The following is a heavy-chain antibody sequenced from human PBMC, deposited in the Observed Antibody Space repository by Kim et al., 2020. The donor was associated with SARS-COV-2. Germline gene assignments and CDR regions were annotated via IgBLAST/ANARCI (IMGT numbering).Heavy chain of an antibody. CDR2: ISSSSSAI. D-gene: IGHD3-3*01. V-gene: IGHV3-48*02. J-gene: IGHJ6*02. Sequence: GGSLRLSCAASGFTFSSYTMNWVRQAPGKGLEWVSYISSSSSAIYYADSVKGRFTISRDNAKNSLYLQMNSLRDEDTAVYYCARVAAVVRFLEWLPLNYGMDVWGQGTTVTVSS. CDR3: ARVAAVVRFLEWLPLNYGMDV. CDR1: GFTFSSYT.